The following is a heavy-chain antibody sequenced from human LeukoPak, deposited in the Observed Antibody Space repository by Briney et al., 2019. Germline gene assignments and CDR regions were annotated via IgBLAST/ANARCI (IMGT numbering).Heavy chain of an antibody. CDR1: GYTFTGYY. V-gene: IGHV1-2*06. Sequence: ASVKVSCKGSGYTFTGYYMHWVRQAPGQGLEWMGRINPNSGGTNYAQKFQGRVNMTRDTSISTAYMELSRLSSDDTAVYYCERPYSSGSYWYFDLWGRGTMVTVSS. CDR3: ERPYSSGSYWYFDL. D-gene: IGHD6-19*01. CDR2: INPNSGGT. J-gene: IGHJ2*01.